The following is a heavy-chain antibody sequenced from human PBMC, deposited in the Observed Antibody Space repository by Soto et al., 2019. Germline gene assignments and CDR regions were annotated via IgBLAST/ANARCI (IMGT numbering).Heavy chain of an antibody. J-gene: IGHJ5*01. V-gene: IGHV2-5*02. Sequence: QITLKESGPTLVKPTQTLTLTCTFSGFSLSTHGVGVGWVRQPAGKALEWLALIYWDDDKRYSASLNSRLTTPKDTSKNQVVLTMTNMDPVDTATYYCAHAMLYCTGGSCSTWFDSWGQGTLVTVSS. CDR3: AHAMLYCTGGSCSTWFDS. D-gene: IGHD2-15*01. CDR2: IYWDDDK. CDR1: GFSLSTHGVG.